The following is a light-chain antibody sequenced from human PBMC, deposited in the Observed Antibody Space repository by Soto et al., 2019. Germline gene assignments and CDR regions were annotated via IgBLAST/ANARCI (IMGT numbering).Light chain of an antibody. J-gene: IGKJ4*01. Sequence: EIVLTQSPATLSLSPGERATLSCRASQSVSTYVGWYQQKPGQAPRLLIYDASNRATGIPARFSGSGSGTDVTLTISSLEPEDFAVYYCHQRSNWPLTFGGGTKVEIK. CDR2: DAS. CDR1: QSVSTY. CDR3: HQRSNWPLT. V-gene: IGKV3-11*01.